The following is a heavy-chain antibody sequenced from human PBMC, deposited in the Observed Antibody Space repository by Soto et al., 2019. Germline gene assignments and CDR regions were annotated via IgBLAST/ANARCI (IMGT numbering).Heavy chain of an antibody. V-gene: IGHV3-23*01. CDR2: ISGSGGST. CDR3: AKAEDYDFWSGYYSPLFDY. J-gene: IGHJ4*02. CDR1: GFTFSSYA. D-gene: IGHD3-3*01. Sequence: PGGSQRLSCAASGFTFSSYAMSWVRQAPGKGLEWVSAISGSGGSTYYADSVKGRFTISRDNSKNTLYLQMNSLRAEDTAVYYCAKAEDYDFWSGYYSPLFDYWGQGTLVTVSS.